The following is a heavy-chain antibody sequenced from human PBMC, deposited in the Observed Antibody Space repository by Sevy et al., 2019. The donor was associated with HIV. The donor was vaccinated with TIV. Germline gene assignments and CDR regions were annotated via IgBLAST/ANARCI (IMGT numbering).Heavy chain of an antibody. J-gene: IGHJ4*02. CDR2: ITSSSSTI. CDR1: RFRFSSFS. CDR3: ARAQADYGDFGGHFDH. D-gene: IGHD4-17*01. Sequence: GGSLRLSCAASRFRFSSFSMNWVRQAPGKGLEWVSYITSSSSTIFYADSVKGRFTISRDNAKNSLYLQMSSLRDEDTAVYYCARAQADYGDFGGHFDHWGQGSLVTVSS. V-gene: IGHV3-48*02.